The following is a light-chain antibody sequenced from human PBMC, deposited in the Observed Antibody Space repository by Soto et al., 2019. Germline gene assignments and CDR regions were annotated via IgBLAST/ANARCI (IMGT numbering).Light chain of an antibody. CDR3: QQHHKWHLT. CDR1: QSVSSN. CDR2: GAS. J-gene: IGKJ4*01. V-gene: IGKV3-15*01. Sequence: EIVMTQSPATLSVFPGERATLSCRASQSVSSNVAWYQQKPGQSPRLLIYGASTRATGIPARFSGSGFGTEFTLTISSLQSEDFAVYYCQQHHKWHLTFGGGTKVEIK.